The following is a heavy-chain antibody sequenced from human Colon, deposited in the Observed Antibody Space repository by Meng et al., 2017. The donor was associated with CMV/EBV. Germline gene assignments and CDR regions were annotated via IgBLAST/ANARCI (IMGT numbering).Heavy chain of an antibody. CDR3: ARDRSANCTFDY. J-gene: IGHJ4*02. V-gene: IGHV1-46*01. Sequence: SFKSARYYVCNHIMLWVRQATGRGVEWMGIYAHSGDSTNDARRFHSRVTMTGDTSTSTVYMEMSTLRSEDTAVYYCARDRSANCTFDYWGQGTLVTVSS. CDR1: RYYVCNHI. D-gene: IGHD1-1*01. CDR2: YAHSGDST.